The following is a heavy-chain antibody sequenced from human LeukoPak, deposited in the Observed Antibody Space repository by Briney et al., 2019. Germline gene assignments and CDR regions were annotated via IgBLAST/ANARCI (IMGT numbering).Heavy chain of an antibody. V-gene: IGHV4-39*01. D-gene: IGHD6-6*01. Sequence: SETLSLTCTVSGGSISSSSYYWGWIRQPPGKGLEWIGSKYYSRSTYYNPSLKSRVTISVDTSKNQFSLNLSSVTAADTAVYYCARTKLGYSSSWGGKYFDYWGQGTLVTVPS. J-gene: IGHJ4*02. CDR2: KYYSRST. CDR3: ARTKLGYSSSWGGKYFDY. CDR1: GGSISSSSYY.